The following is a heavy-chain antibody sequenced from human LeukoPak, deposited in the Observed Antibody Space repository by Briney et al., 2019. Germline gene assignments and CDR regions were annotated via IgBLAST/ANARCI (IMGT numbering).Heavy chain of an antibody. V-gene: IGHV4-59*12. CDR3: ARAGSVVVPAALDY. CDR1: GGSISSYY. Sequence: SETLSLTCTVSGGSISSYYWSWIRQPPGKGLEWIGEIYHSGSTNYNPSLKSRVTISVDKSKNQFSLKLSSVTAADTAVYYCARAGSVVVPAALDYWGQGTLVTVSS. J-gene: IGHJ4*02. D-gene: IGHD2-2*01. CDR2: IYHSGST.